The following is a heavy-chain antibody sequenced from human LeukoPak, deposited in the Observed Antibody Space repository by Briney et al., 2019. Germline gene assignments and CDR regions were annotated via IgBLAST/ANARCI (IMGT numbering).Heavy chain of an antibody. CDR2: IRYDGSNK. J-gene: IGHJ4*02. V-gene: IGHV3-30*02. D-gene: IGHD2-2*02. CDR1: GFTFSSYG. CDR3: AKGGGGYCRSTSCYTATV. Sequence: PGGSLRLSCAASGFTFSSYGMHWVRQAPGKGLEWVAFIRYDGSNKYYADSVKGRFTISRDNSKNTLYLQMNSLRAEDTAVYYCAKGGGGYCRSTSCYTATVWCQGTLVTVSS.